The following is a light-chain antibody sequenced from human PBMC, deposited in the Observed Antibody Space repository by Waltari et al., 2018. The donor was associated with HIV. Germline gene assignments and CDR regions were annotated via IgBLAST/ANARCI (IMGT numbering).Light chain of an antibody. J-gene: IGLJ2*01. CDR1: TGAVTSGHY. Sequence: QAVVTQEPSLTVSPGGTVTLTCGSSTGAVTSGHYAFWFQQQPGQAPRTLIYETNSKPAGTPGRFSGSLLGGKAALTLAGAQPEDEADYYCLLSYSETDVLFGGGTKLTVL. CDR3: LLSYSETDVL. V-gene: IGLV7-46*01. CDR2: ETN.